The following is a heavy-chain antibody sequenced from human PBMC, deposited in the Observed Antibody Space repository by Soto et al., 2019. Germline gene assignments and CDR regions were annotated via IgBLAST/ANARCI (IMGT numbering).Heavy chain of an antibody. J-gene: IGHJ5*02. Sequence: PSETLSLTCTVSGGSISSGDYYWSWIRQPPGKGLEWIGYIYYSGSTYYNPSLKSRVTISVDTSKNQFSLKLSSVTAADTAVYYCASTLGAILRYFDWPTIGGSWFDPWGQGTLVTVSS. D-gene: IGHD3-9*01. CDR2: IYYSGST. CDR1: GGSISSGDYY. V-gene: IGHV4-30-4*01. CDR3: ASTLGAILRYFDWPTIGGSWFDP.